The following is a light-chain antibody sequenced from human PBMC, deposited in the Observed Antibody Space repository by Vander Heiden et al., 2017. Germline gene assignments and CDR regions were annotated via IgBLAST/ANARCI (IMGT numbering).Light chain of an antibody. J-gene: IGKJ2*01. CDR2: GAS. Sequence: EIVMTQPPATFSLSPGERATLSCRASQSISSNLAWYQQKPGQAPRLLIYGASTRATGIPARFSGSGSGTEFTLTISSLQSEDFAVYYCQQYNNWPYTFGQGTKLEIK. V-gene: IGKV3-15*01. CDR3: QQYNNWPYT. CDR1: QSISSN.